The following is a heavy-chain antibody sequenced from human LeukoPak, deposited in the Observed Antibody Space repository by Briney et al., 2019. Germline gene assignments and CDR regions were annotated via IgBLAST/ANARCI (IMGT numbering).Heavy chain of an antibody. J-gene: IGHJ4*02. CDR2: INYSGST. D-gene: IGHD2-8*01. CDR1: GFTFSSYA. V-gene: IGHV4-34*01. Sequence: PGGSLRLSCAASGFTFSSYAMSWVRQAPGKGLEWIGEINYSGSTNYNPSLKSRVTISVDTSKNQFSLKLNSVTAADTAVYYCARGIVLMVYATFDYWGQGTLVTVSS. CDR3: ARGIVLMVYATFDY.